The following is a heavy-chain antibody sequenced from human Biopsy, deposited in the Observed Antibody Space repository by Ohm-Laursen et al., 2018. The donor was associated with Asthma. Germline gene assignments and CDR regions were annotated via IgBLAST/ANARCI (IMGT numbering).Heavy chain of an antibody. Sequence: ASVKVSCNASGYNFISFAIHWVRQAPGQRLEWMGWVNTGNGDTKYSQKFQGRVTITRDTSASTTYMELRSLRSEDTATYYCARTYYDFLTGQVKDVFGVWGQGTVVTVPS. J-gene: IGHJ3*01. CDR3: ARTYYDFLTGQVKDVFGV. V-gene: IGHV1-3*04. CDR1: GYNFISFA. CDR2: VNTGNGDT. D-gene: IGHD3-9*01.